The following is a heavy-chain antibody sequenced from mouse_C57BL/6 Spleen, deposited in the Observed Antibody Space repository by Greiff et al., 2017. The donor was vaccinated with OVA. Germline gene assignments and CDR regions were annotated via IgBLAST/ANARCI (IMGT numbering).Heavy chain of an antibody. CDR1: GYTFTSYW. V-gene: IGHV1-61*01. CDR2: IYPSDSET. J-gene: IGHJ3*01. CDR3: ARRSYGYGAWFAY. Sequence: QVQLQQPGAELVRPGSSVKLSCKASGYTFTSYWMDCVKQRPGQGLEWIGNIYPSDSETHYNQKFKDKATLTVDKSSSTAYMQLSSLTSEDSAVYYCARRSYGYGAWFAYWGQGTLVTVSA. D-gene: IGHD2-2*01.